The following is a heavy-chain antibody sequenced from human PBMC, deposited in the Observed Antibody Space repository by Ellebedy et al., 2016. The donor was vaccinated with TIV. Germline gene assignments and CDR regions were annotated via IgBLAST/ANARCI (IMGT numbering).Heavy chain of an antibody. V-gene: IGHV5-51*01. CDR2: IYPGDSDT. Sequence: GESLKISXTGSGYSFSSYWIAWVRQMPGKGLEWMGIIYPGDSDTRYSPSFQGQVTISADKSISTAYLQWSSLKASDTAIYYCARHLGYCSSTSCYGAFDIWGQGTMVTVSS. J-gene: IGHJ3*02. D-gene: IGHD2-2*01. CDR1: GYSFSSYW. CDR3: ARHLGYCSSTSCYGAFDI.